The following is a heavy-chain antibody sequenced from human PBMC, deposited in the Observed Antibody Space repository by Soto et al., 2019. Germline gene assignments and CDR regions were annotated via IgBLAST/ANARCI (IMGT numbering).Heavy chain of an antibody. V-gene: IGHV1-8*01. CDR3: ARAGDSGYDYGEGGYYGMDV. J-gene: IGHJ6*02. CDR2: MNPNSGNT. CDR1: GYTFTSYD. Sequence: QVQLVQSGAEVKKPGASVKVSCKASGYTFTSYDINWVRQATGQGLEWMGWMNPNSGNTGYAQKFQGRVTMTRKNSISTAYMELSSLRSEDTAVYYCARAGDSGYDYGEGGYYGMDVWGQGTTVTVSS. D-gene: IGHD5-12*01.